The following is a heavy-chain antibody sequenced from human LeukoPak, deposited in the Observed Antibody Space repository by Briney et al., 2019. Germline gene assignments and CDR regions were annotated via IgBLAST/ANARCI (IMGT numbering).Heavy chain of an antibody. V-gene: IGHV1-18*01. CDR1: VYTFTSYG. Sequence: GASVKVSCKASVYTFTSYGISCVRQSPGQGLEWMGWISAYNGNTNYAQKLQGRVTMTTDTSTSTAYMELRSLRSDDTAVYYCARDFTHYYGSGGSLEYWGQGTLVTVSS. CDR2: ISAYNGNT. J-gene: IGHJ4*02. CDR3: ARDFTHYYGSGGSLEY. D-gene: IGHD3-10*01.